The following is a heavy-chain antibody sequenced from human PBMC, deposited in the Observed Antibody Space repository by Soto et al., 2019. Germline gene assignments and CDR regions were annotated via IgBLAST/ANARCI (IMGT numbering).Heavy chain of an antibody. CDR3: TRIEDDFRSGYFSDYYGMDV. J-gene: IGHJ6*02. Sequence: EVQLVESGGGLVQPGGSLKLSCAASGFTFSGSAMHWVRQASGKGLEWVGRIRSKANSYATAYAGSVKGRFTISRDDSNNTAYMQMNSLKTEDTAVYYCTRIEDDFRSGYFSDYYGMDVWGQGTTVTVSS. D-gene: IGHD3-3*01. V-gene: IGHV3-73*01. CDR1: GFTFSGSA. CDR2: IRSKANSYAT.